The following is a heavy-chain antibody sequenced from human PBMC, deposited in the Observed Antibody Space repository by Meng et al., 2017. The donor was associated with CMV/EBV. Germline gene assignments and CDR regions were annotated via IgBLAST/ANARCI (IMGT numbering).Heavy chain of an antibody. V-gene: IGHV3-23*01. CDR1: GFTFSSYA. J-gene: IGHJ4*02. CDR2: ISGSGGST. Sequence: ETLSLTCAASGFTFSSYAMSWVRQAPGKGLEWVSAISGSGGSTYYADSVKGRFTISRDNSKNTLYLQMNSLRAEDTAVYYCARFPYSSSLGIYYFDYWGQGTLVTVSS. CDR3: ARFPYSSSLGIYYFDY. D-gene: IGHD6-6*01.